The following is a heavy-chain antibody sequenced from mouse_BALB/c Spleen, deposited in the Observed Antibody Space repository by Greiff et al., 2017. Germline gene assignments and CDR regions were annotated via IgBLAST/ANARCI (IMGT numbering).Heavy chain of an antibody. D-gene: IGHD1-1*01. CDR1: GYSITSGYY. V-gene: IGHV3-6*02. J-gene: IGHJ1*01. Sequence: ESGPGLVKPSQSLSLTCSVTGYSITSGYYWNWIRQFPGNKLEWMGYISYDGSNNYNPSLKNRITITRDTSKNQFFLKLNSVTTEDTATYYCATPAVVARWDFDVWGAGTTVTVSS. CDR3: ATPAVVARWDFDV. CDR2: ISYDGSN.